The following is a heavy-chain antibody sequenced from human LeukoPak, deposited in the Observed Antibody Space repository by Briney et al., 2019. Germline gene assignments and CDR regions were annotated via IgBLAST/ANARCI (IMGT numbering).Heavy chain of an antibody. J-gene: IGHJ4*02. CDR2: INPGGDNT. Sequence: ASVKNSCKASGYTFTGYYIHWVREAPGQGLEWMGLINPGGDNTDYAQNFQGRVTMTRDTSTSTVYMGLSSLRSEDTAVYYCARIRDGYNDAYDIWGQGTLVTVSS. CDR3: ARIRDGYNDAYDI. CDR1: GYTFTGYY. D-gene: IGHD5-24*01. V-gene: IGHV1-46*01.